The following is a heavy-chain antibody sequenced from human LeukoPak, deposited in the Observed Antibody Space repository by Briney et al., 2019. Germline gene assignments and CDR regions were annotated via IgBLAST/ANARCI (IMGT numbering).Heavy chain of an antibody. J-gene: IGHJ4*02. CDR2: ISTSSSYK. Sequence: NTGGSLRLSCAASGFTFGSYSMNWVRQAPGKGLEWVSSISTSSSYKYYADSIKGRFTISRDNAKDSLYLEMNSLRVEDTAVYYCASDNWNNFGYWGQGTLVTVSS. V-gene: IGHV3-21*01. D-gene: IGHD1-20*01. CDR3: ASDNWNNFGY. CDR1: GFTFGSYS.